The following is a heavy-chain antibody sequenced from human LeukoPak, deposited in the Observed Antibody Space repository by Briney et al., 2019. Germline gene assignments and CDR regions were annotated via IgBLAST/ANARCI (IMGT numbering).Heavy chain of an antibody. CDR2: IYYSGST. J-gene: IGHJ5*02. CDR3: AGGPNSYGWGCSERFAP. Sequence: PSETLSLTCTVSGGSISSGDYYWSWIRQPPGKGLEWIGYIYYSGSTYYNPSLKSRVTISVDTSKNQFSLKLSSVTAADTAVYYWAGGPNSYGWGCSERFAPWGQGTLVTVSS. CDR1: GGSISSGDYY. V-gene: IGHV4-30-4*01. D-gene: IGHD3-10*01.